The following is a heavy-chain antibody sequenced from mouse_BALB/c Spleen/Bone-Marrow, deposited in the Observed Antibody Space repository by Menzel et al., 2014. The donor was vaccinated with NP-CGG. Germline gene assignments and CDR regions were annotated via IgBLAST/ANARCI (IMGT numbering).Heavy chain of an antibody. D-gene: IGHD2-14*01. V-gene: IGHV1-9*01. CDR1: GHTFSSYW. CDR2: ILPGSGST. CDR3: ARYYRYDY. J-gene: IGHJ2*01. Sequence: VQLQQPGAELMKPGASVKISCKATGHTFSSYWIEWVKQRPGHGLEWIGEILPGSGSTNYNEKFKGKATFTADTSSNTAYMQLSSLTSEDSAVCYCARYYRYDYWGQGTTLTVSS.